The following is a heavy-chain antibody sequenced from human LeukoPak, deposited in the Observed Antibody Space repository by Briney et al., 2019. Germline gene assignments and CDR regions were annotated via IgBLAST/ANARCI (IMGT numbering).Heavy chain of an antibody. J-gene: IGHJ6*03. D-gene: IGHD2-21*02. Sequence: PSETLSLTCTVSGGSISSYYWSWIRQPPGKGLKWIGNIYYSGYTTYSPSLRSRVTISVDTSKNQFSLKLSSVTAADTAVYYCARTYCGGDCRGYYYHYYMDVWGKGTTVTISS. CDR1: GGSISSYY. CDR3: ARTYCGGDCRGYYYHYYMDV. CDR2: IYYSGYT. V-gene: IGHV4-59*01.